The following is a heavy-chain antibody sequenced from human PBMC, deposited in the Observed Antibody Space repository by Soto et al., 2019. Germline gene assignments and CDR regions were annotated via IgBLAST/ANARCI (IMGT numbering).Heavy chain of an antibody. J-gene: IGHJ4*02. Sequence: PSETLSLTCTVSGVSFSSYYWSWIRQPPGKGLEWIGYIHYSGSTNYNPSLKSRVTISVDTSKNQFSLKLSSVTAADTAVYYCARRYGGNLDYWGQGTLVTVSS. V-gene: IGHV4-59*08. CDR2: IHYSGST. D-gene: IGHD1-26*01. CDR1: GVSFSSYY. CDR3: ARRYGGNLDY.